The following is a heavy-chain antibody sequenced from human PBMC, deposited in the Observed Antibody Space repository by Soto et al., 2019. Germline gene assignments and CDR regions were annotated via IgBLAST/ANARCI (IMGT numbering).Heavy chain of an antibody. V-gene: IGHV4-61*01. J-gene: IGHJ4*02. CDR3: AGDYDY. CDR2: IYYSGST. CDR1: GGSVSSGSYY. Sequence: PSETLSLTCTVSGGSVSSGSYYWSWIRQPPGKGLEWIGYIYYSGSTNYNPSLKSRVTISVDTSKNQFSLKLSSVTAADTAVYYCAGDYDYWGQGTLVTVSS. D-gene: IGHD3-10*01.